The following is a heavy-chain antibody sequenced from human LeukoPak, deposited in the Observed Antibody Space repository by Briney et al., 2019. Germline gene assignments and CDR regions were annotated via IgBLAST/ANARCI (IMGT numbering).Heavy chain of an antibody. Sequence: PGGSLRLSCAASGFTFSSYAMSWVRQAPGKRLEWVSAISGSGGSTYYADSVKGRFTISRDNSKNTLYLQMNSLRAEDTAVYYCAKYCSSTSCLTQDDYWGQGTLVTVSS. V-gene: IGHV3-23*01. J-gene: IGHJ4*02. CDR1: GFTFSSYA. CDR2: ISGSGGST. D-gene: IGHD2-2*01. CDR3: AKYCSSTSCLTQDDY.